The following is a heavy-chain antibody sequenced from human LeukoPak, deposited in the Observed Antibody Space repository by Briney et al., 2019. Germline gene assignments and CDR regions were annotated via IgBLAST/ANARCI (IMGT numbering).Heavy chain of an antibody. CDR3: ARLYCTSSTCYMGVDY. V-gene: IGHV5-51*01. CDR2: TYPGGSDT. CDR1: GYSFTSYW. J-gene: IGHJ4*02. D-gene: IGHD2-2*01. Sequence: GESLKISCKGSGYSFTSYWIAWVRQMPGKGLEWMGITYPGGSDTRYSPSFQGQVTISVDKSIHTAYLQWSSLKASDTAMYYCARLYCTSSTCYMGVDYWGQGTPVTVSS.